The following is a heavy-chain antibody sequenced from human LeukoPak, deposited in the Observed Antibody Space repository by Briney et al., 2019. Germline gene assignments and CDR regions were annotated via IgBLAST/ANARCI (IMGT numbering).Heavy chain of an antibody. CDR3: ARTTEAHSWRTRYYDYYMDV. Sequence: PSQTLSLTCTVSGGSISSGGYWWSWIRQPAGKGLEWIGYIYYSGSTNYNPSLKSRVTISVDTSKNQFSLKLSSVTAADTAVYYCARTTEAHSWRTRYYDYYMDVWGKGTTVTVSS. D-gene: IGHD6-13*01. CDR2: IYYSGST. J-gene: IGHJ6*03. CDR1: GGSISSGGYW. V-gene: IGHV4-61*10.